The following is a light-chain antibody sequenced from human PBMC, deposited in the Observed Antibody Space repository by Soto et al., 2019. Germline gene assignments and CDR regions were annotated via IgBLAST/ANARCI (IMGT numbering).Light chain of an antibody. CDR3: SSYTSSITLV. J-gene: IGLJ3*02. CDR1: SSDVGGYNY. CDR2: DVS. Sequence: QSVLTQPASVSGSPGQSITISCTGTSSDVGGYNYVSWYQQQPGEAPKLMIYDVSNRPSGVSNRFSGSKSGNTASLTISGLQAEDEADYYCSSYTSSITLVFGGGTKLTVL. V-gene: IGLV2-14*01.